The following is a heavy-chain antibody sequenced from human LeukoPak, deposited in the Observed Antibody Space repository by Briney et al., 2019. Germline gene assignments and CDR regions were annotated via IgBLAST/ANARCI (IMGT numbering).Heavy chain of an antibody. J-gene: IGHJ4*02. CDR1: GFTFSNAW. V-gene: IGHV3-30-3*01. Sequence: GGSLRLSCAASGFTFSNAWMSWVRQAPGKGLEWVAVISYDGSNKYYADSVKGRFTISRDNSKNTLYLQMNSLRAEDTAVYYCARADCSSTSCYVFDYWGQGTLVTVSS. CDR2: ISYDGSNK. D-gene: IGHD2-2*01. CDR3: ARADCSSTSCYVFDY.